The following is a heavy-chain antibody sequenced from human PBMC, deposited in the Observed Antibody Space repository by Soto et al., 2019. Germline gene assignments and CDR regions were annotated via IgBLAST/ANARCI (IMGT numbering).Heavy chain of an antibody. Sequence: PSGTLSLTCAVYGGSFSGYYWSWIRQPPGKGLEWIGEINHSGSTNYNPSLKSRVTISVDTSKNQFSLKLSSVTAADTAVYYCARGTGDISGWDGDSAEYFQHWGQGTLVTVSS. CDR1: GGSFSGYY. V-gene: IGHV4-34*01. CDR2: INHSGST. CDR3: ARGTGDISGWDGDSAEYFQH. D-gene: IGHD6-19*01. J-gene: IGHJ1*01.